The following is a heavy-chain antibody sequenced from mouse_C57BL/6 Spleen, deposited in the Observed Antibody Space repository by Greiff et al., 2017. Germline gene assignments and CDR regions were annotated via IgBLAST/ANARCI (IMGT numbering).Heavy chain of an antibody. D-gene: IGHD3-1*01. CDR3: ARQGAKGAMDY. V-gene: IGHV5-6*01. CDR1: GFTFSSYG. CDR2: ISSGGSYT. J-gene: IGHJ4*01. Sequence: EVKLVESGGDLVKPGGSLKLSCAASGFTFSSYGMSWVRQTPDKRLEWVATISSGGSYTYYPDSVKGRFTISRDNAKNTLYLQMSSLESEDTAMYYCARQGAKGAMDYWGQGTSVTVSS.